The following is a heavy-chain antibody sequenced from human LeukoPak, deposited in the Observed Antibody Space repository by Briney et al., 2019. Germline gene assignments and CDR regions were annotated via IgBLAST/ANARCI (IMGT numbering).Heavy chain of an antibody. CDR2: ISGSGGST. CDR1: GFTFSSYA. CDR3: ANHYGGEGAFDI. J-gene: IGHJ3*02. D-gene: IGHD4-23*01. Sequence: PGGSLRLSCAASGFTFSSYAMSWVRQAPGKGLEWVSAISGSGGSTYYADSVKGRFTISRDNSKNTLYLQMNSLRAEDTAVYYCANHYGGEGAFDIWGQGTMVTVSS. V-gene: IGHV3-23*01.